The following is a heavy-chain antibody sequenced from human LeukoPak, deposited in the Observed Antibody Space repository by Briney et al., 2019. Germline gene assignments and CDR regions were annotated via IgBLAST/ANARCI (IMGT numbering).Heavy chain of an antibody. CDR2: IHSADTT. J-gene: IGHJ4*02. CDR3: AKDTSSPIFGVAYYFDS. V-gene: IGHV3-53*01. D-gene: IGHD3-3*01. CDR1: GFTVSNNH. Sequence: GGSLRLSCAASGFTVSNNHMNWGRQAPGKGLEWVSVIHSADTTYYADSVKGRFTISRDNSKNTLYLQLKSLRAEDTAVYYCAKDTSSPIFGVAYYFDSWGQGTLVTVSS.